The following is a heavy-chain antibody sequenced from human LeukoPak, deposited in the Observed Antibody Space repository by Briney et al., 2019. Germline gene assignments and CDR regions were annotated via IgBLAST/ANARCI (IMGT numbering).Heavy chain of an antibody. Sequence: PGGSLRLSCAASGFTFSSYGMHWVRQAPGKGLEWVAVISYDGSNKYYADSVKGRFTISRDNSKNTLYLQMNSLRAEDTAVYYCAKSYYYDSSGYGPRGRYHYYGMDVWGQGTTVTVSS. V-gene: IGHV3-30*18. CDR3: AKSYYYDSSGYGPRGRYHYYGMDV. D-gene: IGHD3-22*01. J-gene: IGHJ6*02. CDR2: ISYDGSNK. CDR1: GFTFSSYG.